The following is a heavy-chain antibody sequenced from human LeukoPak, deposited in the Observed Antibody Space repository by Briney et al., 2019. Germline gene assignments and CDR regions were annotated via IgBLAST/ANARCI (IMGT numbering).Heavy chain of an antibody. Sequence: SETLSLTCTVSGYSISSGYYWGWIRQPPGKGLEWIGSIYYSGSTYYNPSLKSRVTISVDTSKNQFSLKLSSVTAADTAVYYCARVAVAGIAYFDYWGQGTLVTVSS. CDR3: ARVAVAGIAYFDY. V-gene: IGHV4-38-2*02. D-gene: IGHD6-19*01. CDR1: GYSISSGYY. J-gene: IGHJ4*02. CDR2: IYYSGST.